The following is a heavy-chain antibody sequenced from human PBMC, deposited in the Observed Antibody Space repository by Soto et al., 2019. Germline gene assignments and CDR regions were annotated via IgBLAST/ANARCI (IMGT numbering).Heavy chain of an antibody. Sequence: PEGSLRLSCVASGFTFRSYGMGWVRQAPGKGLEWVAVISYDGSNKYYADFVKGRISISRDNSKNTLYLQMSSLRAEDTAVYYCAKDIRSTTDYYGMDVWGKGTTLTVSS. CDR2: ISYDGSNK. CDR1: GFTFRSYG. J-gene: IGHJ6*04. CDR3: AKDIRSTTDYYGMDV. V-gene: IGHV3-30*18. D-gene: IGHD1-26*01.